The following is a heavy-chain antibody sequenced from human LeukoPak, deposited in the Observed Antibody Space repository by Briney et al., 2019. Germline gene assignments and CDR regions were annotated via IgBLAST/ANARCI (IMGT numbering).Heavy chain of an antibody. CDR3: AKVPGRSTVTTRVY. CDR1: GFTFSSYA. J-gene: IGHJ4*02. CDR2: ISGSGGST. V-gene: IGHV3-23*01. Sequence: GGSLRLSCAASGFTFSSYAMSWVRQAPGKGLEWVSAISGSGGSTYYADSVKGRFTISRDNSKNTLYLQMNSLRAEDTAVYYCAKVPGRSTVTTRVYWGQGTLVAVSS. D-gene: IGHD4-17*01.